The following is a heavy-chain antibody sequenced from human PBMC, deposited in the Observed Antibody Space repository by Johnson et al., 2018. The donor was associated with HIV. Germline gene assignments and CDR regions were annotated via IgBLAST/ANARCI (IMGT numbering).Heavy chain of an antibody. J-gene: IGHJ3*02. D-gene: IGHD5-24*01. Sequence: VQLVESGGGLIQPGGSLRLSCAASGFTVSSNYMSWVRQAPGKGLEWVSVIYSGGSTYYADSVKGRFTSSRDNSKNTLYLQMNSLRAEDTAVYYCAREMAWEDAFDIWDQGTMVTVSS. V-gene: IGHV3-53*01. CDR1: GFTVSSNY. CDR2: IYSGGST. CDR3: AREMAWEDAFDI.